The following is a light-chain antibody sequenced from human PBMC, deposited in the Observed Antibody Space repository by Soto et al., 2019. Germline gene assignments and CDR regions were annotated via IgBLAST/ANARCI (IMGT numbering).Light chain of an antibody. CDR1: QYVSTW. CDR3: QQYNTYSRT. CDR2: DES. V-gene: IGKV1-5*01. Sequence: DIQMTQSPSALSASVVARVNITCRASQYVSTWLAWYQQKPGKAPKVLIYDESKLESGVPSRFSGTGSGTEFTLTISSLQPDDFATYYCQQYNTYSRTFGQGTKVDIK. J-gene: IGKJ1*01.